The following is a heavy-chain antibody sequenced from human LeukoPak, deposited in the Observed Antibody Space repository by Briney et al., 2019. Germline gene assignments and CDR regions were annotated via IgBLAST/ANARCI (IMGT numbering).Heavy chain of an antibody. CDR1: GYTFTSYG. CDR3: ARARSWDIVVVVAAKSLDY. D-gene: IGHD2-15*01. J-gene: IGHJ4*02. V-gene: IGHV1-18*01. Sequence: ASVTVSCKASGYTFTSYGISWVRQAPGQGLEWMGWISAYNGNTNYAQKLQGRVTMTTDTSTSTAYMELRSLRSDDTAVYYCARARSWDIVVVVAAKSLDYWDQGTLVTVSS. CDR2: ISAYNGNT.